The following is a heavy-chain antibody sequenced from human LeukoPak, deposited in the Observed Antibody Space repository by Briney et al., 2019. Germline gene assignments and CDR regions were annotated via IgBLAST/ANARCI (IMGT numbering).Heavy chain of an antibody. CDR1: GYSFTSYW. Sequence: GESLKISCQGSGYSFTSYWIGWVRQLPGKGLEWMGIIYPGDSDTRYSPSFQGQVTISADKSISTAYLQWSSLKASDTAMYYCARRPLWFGESPEYYFDYWGQGTLVTVSS. J-gene: IGHJ4*02. CDR3: ARRPLWFGESPEYYFDY. V-gene: IGHV5-51*01. CDR2: IYPGDSDT. D-gene: IGHD3-10*01.